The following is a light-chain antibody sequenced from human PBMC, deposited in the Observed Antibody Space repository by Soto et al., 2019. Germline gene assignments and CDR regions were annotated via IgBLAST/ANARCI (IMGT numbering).Light chain of an antibody. CDR1: QSISNNY. Sequence: EIVLTQFPVTVSLSPGERATLSCRASQSISNNYLTWYQQKPGQAPRLLIYRVYNRATGIPDRFSGSGSGTDFTLTISRLEPEDFAVYFCQQHGSSPWTFGQGTKVEIK. CDR2: RVY. CDR3: QQHGSSPWT. V-gene: IGKV3-20*01. J-gene: IGKJ1*01.